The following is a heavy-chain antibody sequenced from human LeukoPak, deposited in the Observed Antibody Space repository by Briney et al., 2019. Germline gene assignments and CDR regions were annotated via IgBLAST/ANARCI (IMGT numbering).Heavy chain of an antibody. V-gene: IGHV4-59*01. D-gene: IGHD4-17*01. CDR1: GGSIGSYY. J-gene: IGHJ3*02. CDR2: IYYSGTT. Sequence: PSETLSLTCTVSGGSIGSYYWSWIRQPPGKGLEWIGHIYYSGTTNSNPSLKSRVTISLDTSKNQFSLKLGSMTAADTAVYYCARVVEGDYGAFDIWGQGTMVTVSS. CDR3: ARVVEGDYGAFDI.